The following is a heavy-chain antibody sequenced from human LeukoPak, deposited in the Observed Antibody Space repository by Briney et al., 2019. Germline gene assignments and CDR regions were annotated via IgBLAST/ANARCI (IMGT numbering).Heavy chain of an antibody. D-gene: IGHD3-9*01. CDR1: GFTFSSYS. Sequence: GGSLRLSCAASGFTFSSYSMNWVRQAPGKGLEWVSSISSSSSYIYYADSVKGRFTISRDNAKNSLYLQMNSLRAEDTAVYYCAKKLGVLRYFDPLDYWGQGTLVTVSS. J-gene: IGHJ4*02. V-gene: IGHV3-21*04. CDR2: ISSSSSYI. CDR3: AKKLGVLRYFDPLDY.